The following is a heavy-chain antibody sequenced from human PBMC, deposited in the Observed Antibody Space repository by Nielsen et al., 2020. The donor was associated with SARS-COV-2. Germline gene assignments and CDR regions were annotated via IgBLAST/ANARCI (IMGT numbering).Heavy chain of an antibody. D-gene: IGHD6-19*01. Sequence: GGSLRLSCAASGFTFSSYAMSWVRQAPGKGLEWVSAISGSGGSTYYADSVKGRFTISRDKSKNTLYLQMNSLRAEDTAVYYCARDLGYSSGWSSDFDYWGQGTLVTVSS. V-gene: IGHV3-23*01. CDR1: GFTFSSYA. CDR2: ISGSGGST. J-gene: IGHJ4*02. CDR3: ARDLGYSSGWSSDFDY.